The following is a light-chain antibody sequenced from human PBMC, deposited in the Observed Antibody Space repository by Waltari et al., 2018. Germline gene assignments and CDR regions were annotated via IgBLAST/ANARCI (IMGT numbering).Light chain of an antibody. Sequence: DIQMTQSPSSLSASVGDRVTITCRASQSIDIYLNWYQQKPEKAPKLMIYAASSLQSGVPSRCSGSGSGTEFSLTVSSLRPEDFATYYCQQTYRTPPTCGQGTKVEIK. CDR3: QQTYRTPPT. V-gene: IGKV1-39*01. CDR2: AAS. J-gene: IGKJ1*01. CDR1: QSIDIY.